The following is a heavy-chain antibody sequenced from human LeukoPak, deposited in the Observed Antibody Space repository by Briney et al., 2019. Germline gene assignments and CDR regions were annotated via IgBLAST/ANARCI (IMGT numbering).Heavy chain of an antibody. CDR1: GGSISSYY. J-gene: IGHJ4*02. CDR2: IYYSGST. D-gene: IGHD1-20*01. Sequence: SETLSLTCTVSGGSISSYYWSWIRQPPGKGLEWIGYIYYSGSTNYNPSLKSRVTISVDTSKNQFSLKLSSVTAADTAVYYCARSLTGTGGGFDYWGQGTLVTVSS. V-gene: IGHV4-59*01. CDR3: ARSLTGTGGGFDY.